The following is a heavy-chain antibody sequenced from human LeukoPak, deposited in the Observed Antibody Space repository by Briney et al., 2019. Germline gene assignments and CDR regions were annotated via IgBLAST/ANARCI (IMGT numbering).Heavy chain of an antibody. CDR3: ARPSSGWYVPDY. CDR1: GYSFTSYW. V-gene: IGHV5-10-1*01. CDR2: IDPSDSYT. J-gene: IGHJ4*02. Sequence: GESLKISCKGSGYSFTSYWISWVRQMPAKGREWMGRIDPSDSYTNYSPSFQGHVTISADKSISTAYLQWSSLKASDTAMYYCARPSSGWYVPDYWGQGTLVTVSS. D-gene: IGHD6-19*01.